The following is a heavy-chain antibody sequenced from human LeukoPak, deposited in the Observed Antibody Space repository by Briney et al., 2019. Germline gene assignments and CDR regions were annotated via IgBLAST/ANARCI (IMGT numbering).Heavy chain of an antibody. CDR2: IRSKAYGGTT. Sequence: GGSLRLSCAASGFTFSSYAMSWVRQAPGKGLEWVGFIRSKAYGGTTEYAASVKGRFTISRDDSKSIAYLQMNSLKTEDTAVYYCTRLIGYCSSTSCPRSGRYFDYWGQGTLVTVSS. CDR3: TRLIGYCSSTSCPRSGRYFDY. CDR1: GFTFSSYA. D-gene: IGHD2-2*01. V-gene: IGHV3-49*04. J-gene: IGHJ4*02.